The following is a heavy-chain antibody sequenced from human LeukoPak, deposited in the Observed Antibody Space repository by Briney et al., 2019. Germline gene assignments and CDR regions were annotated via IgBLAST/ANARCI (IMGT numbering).Heavy chain of an antibody. CDR2: IYRGGHT. D-gene: IGHD5-18*01. Sequence: GGSLRLSCAAPGFTVSSKYMTWVRQAPGKGLEWVSVIYRGGHTYYADTVRGRFTISRDNAKNTLYLQMNSLRAEDTAIYYCAKDFAVDTALASQTDFWGQGTLVTVSS. J-gene: IGHJ4*02. CDR1: GFTVSSKY. CDR3: AKDFAVDTALASQTDF. V-gene: IGHV3-53*01.